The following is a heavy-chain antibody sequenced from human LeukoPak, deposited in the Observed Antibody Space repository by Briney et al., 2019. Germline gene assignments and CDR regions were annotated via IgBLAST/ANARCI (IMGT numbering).Heavy chain of an antibody. V-gene: IGHV4-4*02. CDR3: TRGAGWLIDY. CDR2: IFPSGST. CDR1: GGSISSSNW. D-gene: IGHD3-16*01. J-gene: IGHJ4*02. Sequence: SETLSLTCTVSGGSISSSNWWSWVRQPPGKGLEWIGEIFPSGSTNYNPSLKSRVTVSIDKSENQFSLSLSSVTAADTAVYYCTRGAGWLIDYWGQGILVTVSS.